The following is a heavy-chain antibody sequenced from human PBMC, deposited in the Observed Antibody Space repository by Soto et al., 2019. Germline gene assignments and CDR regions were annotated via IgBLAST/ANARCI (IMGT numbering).Heavy chain of an antibody. D-gene: IGHD2-15*01. CDR3: ARGRLISLYYFDY. J-gene: IGHJ4*02. CDR2: IGTAGGT. Sequence: GGSLRLSCAASGFTFSNYDMHWVRQVTGKGLEWVSTIGTAGGTYYPGSVKGRFTISRENAKNTLYLQMNSLRAEDTAVYYCARGRLISLYYFDYWGQGTLVTVSS. CDR1: GFTFSNYD. V-gene: IGHV3-13*01.